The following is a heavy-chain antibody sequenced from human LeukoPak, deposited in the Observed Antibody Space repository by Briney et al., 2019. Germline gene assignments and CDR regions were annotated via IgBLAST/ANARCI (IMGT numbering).Heavy chain of an antibody. CDR3: AKARVITMVRGVITFFDY. V-gene: IGHV3-23*01. J-gene: IGHJ4*02. D-gene: IGHD3-10*01. CDR2: ISGCGGST. Sequence: GGPLRLSCAASGFTFSSYAMSWVRQAPGKGREWVSAISGCGGSTYYADSVKGRFTISRDNSKNTLYLQMNTLRAEDTAVYYCAKARVITMVRGVITFFDYWGQGTLVTVSS. CDR1: GFTFSSYA.